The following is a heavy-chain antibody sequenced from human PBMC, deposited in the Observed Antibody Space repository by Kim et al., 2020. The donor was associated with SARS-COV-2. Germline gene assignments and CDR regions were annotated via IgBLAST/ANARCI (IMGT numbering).Heavy chain of an antibody. CDR3: AKDAYYDYVWGSYNGY. CDR2: ISTSGGST. CDR1: GFTFSSFA. D-gene: IGHD3-16*01. Sequence: GGSLRLSCAASGFTFSSFAMSWVRQAPGKGLEWVSAISTSGGSTYYADSVKGRFTISRDNSKNTLYLQMNSLRAEDTAVYYCAKDAYYDYVWGSYNGYWGQGTLVTVSS. J-gene: IGHJ4*02. V-gene: IGHV3-23*01.